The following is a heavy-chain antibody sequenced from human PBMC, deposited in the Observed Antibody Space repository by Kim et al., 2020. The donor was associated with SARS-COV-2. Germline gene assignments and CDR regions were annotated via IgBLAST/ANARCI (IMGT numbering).Heavy chain of an antibody. J-gene: IGHJ4*01. CDR2: ISYDGNNQ. V-gene: IGHV3-30*04. CDR3: ARGGEDIVVVKPSTLDY. Sequence: GGSLRLSCAASGFTFSSYAMHWVRQAPGKGLEWVAVISYDGNNQYYPDSAKGRFTISTDNSYNTLSLLIDSLRTEDTAVYYCARGGEDIVVVKPSTLDYWG. CDR1: GFTFSSYA. D-gene: IGHD2-15*01.